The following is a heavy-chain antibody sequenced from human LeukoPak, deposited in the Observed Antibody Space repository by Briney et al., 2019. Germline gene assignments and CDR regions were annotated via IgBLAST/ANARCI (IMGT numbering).Heavy chain of an antibody. CDR2: ISAYNGNT. CDR1: GYTFTSYG. CDR3: ARDDYYDSSGYTAFDI. D-gene: IGHD3-22*01. J-gene: IGHJ3*02. Sequence: ASVKVSCKASGYTFTSYGISWVRQAPGQGLEWMGWISAYNGNTNYAQKLQGRVTMTIDTSTSTAYMELRSLRSDDTAVYYCARDDYYDSSGYTAFDIWGQGTMVTVSS. V-gene: IGHV1-18*01.